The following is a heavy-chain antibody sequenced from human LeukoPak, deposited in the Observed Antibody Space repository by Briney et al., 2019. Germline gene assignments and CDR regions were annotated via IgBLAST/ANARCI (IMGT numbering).Heavy chain of an antibody. J-gene: IGHJ2*01. CDR2: ISGSGGST. Sequence: GGSLRLSCAASGFTFSSYAMSWVRQAPGKGLEWVSAISGSGGSTYYADSVKGRFTISRDNSKNTQYLQMNSLRAEDTAVYYCARRAYYDSSGYSPASGYFDLWGRGTLVSVSS. V-gene: IGHV3-23*01. D-gene: IGHD3-22*01. CDR3: ARRAYYDSSGYSPASGYFDL. CDR1: GFTFSSYA.